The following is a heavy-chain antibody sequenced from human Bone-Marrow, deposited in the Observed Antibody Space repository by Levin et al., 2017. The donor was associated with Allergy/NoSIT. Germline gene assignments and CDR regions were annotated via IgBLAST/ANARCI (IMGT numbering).Heavy chain of an antibody. J-gene: IGHJ4*02. CDR2: ISWNGGTI. Sequence: LSLTCAASGFTFDDHAMHWVRQAPGKGLEWVSGISWNGGTIAYGDSVKGRFTISRDNTKNSLYLQMNSLRAEDTAFYYCAKDRFSSGWGKDFDYWGQGALVTVSS. D-gene: IGHD6-19*01. V-gene: IGHV3-9*01. CDR3: AKDRFSSGWGKDFDY. CDR1: GFTFDDHA.